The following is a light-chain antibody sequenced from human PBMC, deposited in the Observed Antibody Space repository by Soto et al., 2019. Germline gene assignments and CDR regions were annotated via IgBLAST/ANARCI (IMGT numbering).Light chain of an antibody. J-gene: IGKJ3*01. CDR1: QTVATFH. V-gene: IGKV3-20*01. CDR3: QQANSFPFT. Sequence: EIVLTQSPGSLSLSPGDRATLSCRASQTVATFHLAWYQQKPGQAPKLLIYGASNRATGIPDRFSGSGSETDFTLTISRLEPEDFATYYCQQANSFPFTFGPGTKLDI. CDR2: GAS.